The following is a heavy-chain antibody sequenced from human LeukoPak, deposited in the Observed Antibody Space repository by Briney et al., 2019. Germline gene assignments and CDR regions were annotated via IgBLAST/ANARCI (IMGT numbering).Heavy chain of an antibody. CDR1: GGSLTSHY. CDR2: IYYSGST. CDR3: ARDPSGYFNY. D-gene: IGHD3-22*01. V-gene: IGHV4-59*11. Sequence: TSETLSLTCTVSGGSLTSHYWSWIRQPPGKGLEWIGYIYYSGSTNYNPSLKSRVTISVDTSKNQFSLKLSSVTAADTAVYYCARDPSGYFNYWGQGTLVTVSS. J-gene: IGHJ4*02.